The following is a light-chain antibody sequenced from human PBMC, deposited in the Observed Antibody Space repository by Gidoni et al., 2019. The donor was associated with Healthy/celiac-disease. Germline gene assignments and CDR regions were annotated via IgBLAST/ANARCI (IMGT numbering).Light chain of an antibody. Sequence: EIVLTQSPATLSLSPGERATLSCRTSQSVSSYLAWYQQKPGQAPRLRIYDASNRATGIPARFSGSGFGTDFTLTISSLESEDFAVYYCQQRSNWPPEITFGQGTRLEIK. J-gene: IGKJ5*01. CDR1: QSVSSY. CDR3: QQRSNWPPEIT. V-gene: IGKV3-11*01. CDR2: DAS.